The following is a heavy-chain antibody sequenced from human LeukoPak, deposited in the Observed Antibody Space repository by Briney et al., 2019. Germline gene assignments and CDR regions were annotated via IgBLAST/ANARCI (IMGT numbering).Heavy chain of an antibody. CDR3: ARAGIFGGYYYDSSGYYYFDY. CDR2: ISSSSSYI. J-gene: IGHJ4*02. D-gene: IGHD3-22*01. Sequence: PGGSLRLSCAASGFTFSSYSMNWVRQAPGKGLGWVSSISSSSSYIYYADSVKGRFTISRDNAKNSLYLQMNSLRAEDTAVYYCARAGIFGGYYYDSSGYYYFDYWGQGTLVTVSS. V-gene: IGHV3-21*01. CDR1: GFTFSSYS.